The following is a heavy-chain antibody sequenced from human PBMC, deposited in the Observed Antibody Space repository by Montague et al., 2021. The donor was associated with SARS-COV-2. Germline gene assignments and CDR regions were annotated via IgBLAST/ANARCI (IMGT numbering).Heavy chain of an antibody. D-gene: IGHD5-24*01. J-gene: IGHJ4*02. V-gene: IGHV4-59*01. CDR2: IDYSGRT. CDR1: GGSISSYY. CDR3: ARVFPRWLQFDPYFDY. Sequence: ETLSLTCTVAGGSISSYYWSWIRQPPGKGLEWIGYIDYSGRTNYNPSLKSRVTISVDTSKNQFSLKLSSVAAADTAVYYCARVFPRWLQFDPYFDYWGQGTLVTVSS.